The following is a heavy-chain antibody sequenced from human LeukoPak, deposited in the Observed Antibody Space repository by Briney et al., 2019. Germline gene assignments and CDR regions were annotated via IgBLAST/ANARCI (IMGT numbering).Heavy chain of an antibody. Sequence: GGSLRLSCAASGFRFSDFSMNWVRQAPGEGLEWISYISSSGSPIYYADSVKGRFTISRDNSKNTLYLQMNSLRAEDTAVYYCARDKLLTGYSSGWPSGNFDYWGQGTLVTVSS. V-gene: IGHV3-48*01. CDR2: ISSSGSPI. CDR1: GFRFSDFS. CDR3: ARDKLLTGYSSGWPSGNFDY. J-gene: IGHJ4*02. D-gene: IGHD6-19*01.